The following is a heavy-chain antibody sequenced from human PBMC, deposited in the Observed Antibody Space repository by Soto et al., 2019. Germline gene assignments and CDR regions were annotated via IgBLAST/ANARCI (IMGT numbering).Heavy chain of an antibody. CDR3: ARCGTGVKDGSNYRPNY. V-gene: IGHV3-21*02. J-gene: IGHJ4*02. D-gene: IGHD1-1*01. Sequence: EVQLVESGGGLVKPGGSLRLSCAASGFTFSSYNMNWVRQAPGKGLEWVSSISSSSDYIDYADSVKVRFTISRDNAKNSLYLQMNSLRAEDTAVYYCARCGTGVKDGSNYRPNYWGQGTLVTVSS. CDR1: GFTFSSYN. CDR2: ISSSSDYI.